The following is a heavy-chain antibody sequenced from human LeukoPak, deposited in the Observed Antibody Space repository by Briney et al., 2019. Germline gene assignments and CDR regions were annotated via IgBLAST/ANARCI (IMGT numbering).Heavy chain of an antibody. CDR3: AKDAGITGTTDYFDY. CDR1: GFTFSSYG. CDR2: IRYDGSNK. J-gene: IGHJ4*02. Sequence: GGSLRLSCAASGFTFSSYGMHWVRQAPGKGLEWVAFIRYDGSNKYYADSVKGRFTISRDNSKNTLYLQMNSLRAEDTAVYYCAKDAGITGTTDYFDYWGQGTLVTVSS. D-gene: IGHD1-7*01. V-gene: IGHV3-30*02.